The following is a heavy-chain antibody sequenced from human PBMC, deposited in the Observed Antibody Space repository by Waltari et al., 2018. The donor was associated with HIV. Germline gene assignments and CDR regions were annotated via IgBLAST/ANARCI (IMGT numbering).Heavy chain of an antibody. V-gene: IGHV1-8*01. CDR2: NNPNRGNT. D-gene: IGHD3-22*01. J-gene: IGHJ4*02. CDR3: ARVDDPKDSSGYYYPDY. Sequence: QVQLVQSGAEVKKPGASVKVSCKASGYTFTSYDINWVRQATGQGLEWMGWNNPNRGNTGYAQKFQGRVTMTRNTSISTAYMELSSLRSEDTAVYYCARVDDPKDSSGYYYPDYWGQGTLVIVSS. CDR1: GYTFTSYD.